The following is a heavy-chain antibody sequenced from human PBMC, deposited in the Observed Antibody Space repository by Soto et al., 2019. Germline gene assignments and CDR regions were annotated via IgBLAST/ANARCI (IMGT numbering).Heavy chain of an antibody. D-gene: IGHD6-19*01. V-gene: IGHV4-59*01. CDR2: VYYSGST. CDR1: GGSINNYY. Sequence: SETLSLTCTVSGGSINNYYWNWIRQPPGKGLEWIGYVYYSGSTNYNPSLKSPVTISVDTSKNQFSLKLSSVTAADTAVYYCARETVAGGYFEYWGQGTLVTVSS. CDR3: ARETVAGGYFEY. J-gene: IGHJ4*02.